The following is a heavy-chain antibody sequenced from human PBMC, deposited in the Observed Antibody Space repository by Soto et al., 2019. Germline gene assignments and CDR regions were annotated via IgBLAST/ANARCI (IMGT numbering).Heavy chain of an antibody. J-gene: IGHJ4*02. CDR1: GFTFSSYA. Sequence: GGSLRLSCAASGFTFSSYAMHWVRQAPGKGLEWVAVISYDGSNKYYADSVKGRFTISRDNSKNTLYLQMNSLRAEDTAVYYCARDTVFSGWYDYWGQGPLVTVSS. V-gene: IGHV3-30-3*01. CDR2: ISYDGSNK. D-gene: IGHD6-19*01. CDR3: ARDTVFSGWYDY.